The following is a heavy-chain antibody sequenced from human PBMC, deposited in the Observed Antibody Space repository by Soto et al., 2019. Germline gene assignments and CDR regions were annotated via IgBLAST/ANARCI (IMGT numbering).Heavy chain of an antibody. CDR1: GFTFSSYA. CDR2: ISGSGGST. J-gene: IGHJ3*02. Sequence: GGSLRLSCAASGFTFSSYAMSWVRQAPGKGLEWVSAISGSGGSTYYADSVKGRFTIPRDNSKNTLYLQMNSLRAEDTAVYYCAKVYSSSLYAFDIWGQGTMVTVSS. V-gene: IGHV3-23*01. D-gene: IGHD6-13*01. CDR3: AKVYSSSLYAFDI.